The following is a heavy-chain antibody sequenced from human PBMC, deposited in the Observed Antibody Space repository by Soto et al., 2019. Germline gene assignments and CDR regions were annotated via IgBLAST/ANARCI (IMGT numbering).Heavy chain of an antibody. Sequence: KTPETLSLTCAFYGGSFSCYYWSWIRPPPGKWREWIGEINHSGSTNYNLSLKSRVTISVDTSKNQFSLKVSSVTAADTAVYYCARGIGITIFGVAAYYYGMDDWGQGTTITVSS. CDR3: ARGIGITIFGVAAYYYGMDD. D-gene: IGHD3-3*01. V-gene: IGHV4-34*01. CDR1: GGSFSCYY. J-gene: IGHJ6*02. CDR2: INHSGST.